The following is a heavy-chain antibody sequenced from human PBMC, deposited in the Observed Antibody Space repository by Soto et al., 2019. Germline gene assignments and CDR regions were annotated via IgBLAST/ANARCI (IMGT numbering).Heavy chain of an antibody. V-gene: IGHV3-30*18. Sequence: PGGSLRLSCAASGFTFSSYGMHWVRQAPGKGLEWVAVISYDGSNKYYADSVKGRFTISRDNSKNTLYLQMNSLRAEDTAVYYCAKDLRHYYDSSGYPWFDPWGQGTLVTAPQ. CDR3: AKDLRHYYDSSGYPWFDP. CDR2: ISYDGSNK. CDR1: GFTFSSYG. J-gene: IGHJ5*02. D-gene: IGHD3-22*01.